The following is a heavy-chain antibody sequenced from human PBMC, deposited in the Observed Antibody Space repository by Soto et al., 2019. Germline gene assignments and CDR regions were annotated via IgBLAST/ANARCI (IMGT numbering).Heavy chain of an antibody. CDR1: GFTFSSYG. Sequence: GGSLRLSCAASGFTFSSYGMHWVRQAPGKGLEWVAVIWYDGSNKYYADSVKGRFTISRDNSKNTLYLQMNSLRAEDTAGYYCARGCKGGFNYMDVWGKGTTVTVSS. V-gene: IGHV3-33*01. D-gene: IGHD3-16*01. CDR2: IWYDGSNK. CDR3: ARGCKGGFNYMDV. J-gene: IGHJ6*03.